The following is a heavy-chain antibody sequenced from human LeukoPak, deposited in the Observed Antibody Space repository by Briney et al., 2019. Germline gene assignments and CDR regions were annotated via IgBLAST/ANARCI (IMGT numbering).Heavy chain of an antibody. V-gene: IGHV4-31*03. CDR2: IYYSGST. CDR3: ARDHIVVVPAEDPYYYYGMDV. Sequence: SQTLSLTCTVSGGSISSGGYYWSWIRQHPGKGLEWIGYIYYSGSTYYNPSLKSRVTMSVDTSKNQFSLKLSSVTAADTAVYYCARDHIVVVPAEDPYYYYGMDVWGQGTTVTVSS. J-gene: IGHJ6*02. CDR1: GGSISSGGYY. D-gene: IGHD2-2*01.